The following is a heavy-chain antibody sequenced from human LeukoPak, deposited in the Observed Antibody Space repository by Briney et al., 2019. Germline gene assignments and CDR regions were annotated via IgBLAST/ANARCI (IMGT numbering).Heavy chain of an antibody. V-gene: IGHV3-30*04. CDR2: ISYDGSNK. CDR3: ARGSGLTTVSDYYYYYGMDV. D-gene: IGHD4-11*01. Sequence: PGGSLRLSCAASGFTFSSYAMHWVRQAPGKGLEWVAVISYDGSNKYYADSVKGRFTISRDNSKNTLYLQMNSLRAEDTAVYYCARGSGLTTVSDYYYYYGMDVWGQGTTVTVSS. J-gene: IGHJ6*02. CDR1: GFTFSSYA.